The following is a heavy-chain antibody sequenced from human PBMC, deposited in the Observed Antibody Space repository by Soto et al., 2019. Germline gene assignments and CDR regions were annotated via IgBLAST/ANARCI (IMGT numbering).Heavy chain of an antibody. CDR3: ARRRGDYCSGGSCYSTWPDY. V-gene: IGHV5-51*01. J-gene: IGHJ4*02. Sequence: GESLKISCKGSGYSFTSYWIGWVRQMTGKGLEWMGIIYPSDSDTRYRPSFQGQVTISADKSISTAYLQWSSLKASDTAMYYCARRRGDYCSGGSCYSTWPDYWGQGTLVTVSS. CDR1: GYSFTSYW. CDR2: IYPSDSDT. D-gene: IGHD2-15*01.